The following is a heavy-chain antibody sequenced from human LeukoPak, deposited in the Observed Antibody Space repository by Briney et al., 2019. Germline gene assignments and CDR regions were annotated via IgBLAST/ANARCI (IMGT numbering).Heavy chain of an antibody. CDR1: GFTFSSYG. V-gene: IGHV3-48*04. D-gene: IGHD3-10*02. Sequence: GVLRLSCAASGFTFSSYGMSWVRQAPGKGLEWVSYISSSGSTIYYADSVKGRFTISRDNAKNSLYLQMNSLRAEDTAVYYCAELGITMIGGVWGKGTTVTISS. J-gene: IGHJ6*04. CDR3: AELGITMIGGV. CDR2: ISSSGSTI.